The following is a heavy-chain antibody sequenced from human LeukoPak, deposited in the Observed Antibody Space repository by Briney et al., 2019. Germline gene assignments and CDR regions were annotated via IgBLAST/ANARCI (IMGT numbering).Heavy chain of an antibody. CDR3: AKDRVYSSGWSAFDP. CDR1: GFTFSSYG. D-gene: IGHD6-19*01. J-gene: IGHJ5*02. Sequence: GRSLRLSCAASGFTFSSYGMHWVRQAPGKGLEWVAVIWYDGSNKYYADSVKGRFTISRDNSKNTLYLQMNSLRAEDTAVYYCAKDRVYSSGWSAFDPWGQGTLVTVSS. CDR2: IWYDGSNK. V-gene: IGHV3-33*06.